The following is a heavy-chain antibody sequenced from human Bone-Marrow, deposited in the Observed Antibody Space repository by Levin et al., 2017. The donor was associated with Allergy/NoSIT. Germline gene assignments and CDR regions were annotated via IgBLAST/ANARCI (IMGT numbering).Heavy chain of an antibody. CDR1: GGSFSGYY. D-gene: IGHD1-14*01. CDR2: INHSGST. CDR3: ARGRGISRWFDP. Sequence: SETLSLTCAVYGGSFSGYYWSWIRQPPGKGLEWIGEINHSGSTNYNPSLKSRVTISVDTSKNQFSLKLSSVTAADTAVYYCARGRGISRWFDPWGQGTLVTVSS. J-gene: IGHJ5*02. V-gene: IGHV4-34*01.